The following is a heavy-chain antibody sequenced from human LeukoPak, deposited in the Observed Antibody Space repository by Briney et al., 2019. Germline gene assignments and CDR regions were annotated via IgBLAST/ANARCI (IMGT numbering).Heavy chain of an antibody. J-gene: IGHJ5*02. V-gene: IGHV4-4*07. CDR2: ISPSGTT. CDR3: ARDFYASGFYFWFDR. Sequence: PSETLSLTCTVSGGYTGSHYWSWIRQPAGKGLEWIGRISPSGTTHYNPSLGSRVTMSVDTSNNYFSLRLSSVSAADTAVYYCARDFYASGFYFWFDRSGQGILVTVSS. D-gene: IGHD2/OR15-2a*01. CDR1: GGYTGSHY.